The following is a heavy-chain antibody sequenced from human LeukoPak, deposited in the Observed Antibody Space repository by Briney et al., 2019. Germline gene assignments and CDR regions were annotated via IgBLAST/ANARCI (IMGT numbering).Heavy chain of an antibody. V-gene: IGHV1-46*04. CDR2: INPSGGIT. CDR1: GYTFTSYY. Sequence: ASVNVSCKASGYTFTSYYMHWVRQAPGQGLEWMGIINPSGGITGYAQKLQGRVTMTRDTSTSTVYMELSSLRSEDTAVYYCARGGYQVGVDYWGQGTLVTVSS. CDR3: ARGGYQVGVDY. J-gene: IGHJ4*02. D-gene: IGHD3-16*01.